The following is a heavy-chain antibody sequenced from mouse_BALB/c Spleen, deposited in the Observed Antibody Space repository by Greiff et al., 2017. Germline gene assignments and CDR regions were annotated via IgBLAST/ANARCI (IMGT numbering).Heavy chain of an antibody. CDR3: ARVPTVVPYFDV. V-gene: IGHV7-3*02. CDR2: IRNKANGYTT. J-gene: IGHJ1*01. D-gene: IGHD1-1*01. Sequence: EVKVVESGGGLVQPGGSLRLSCATSGFTFTDYYMSWVRQPPGKALEWLGFIRNKANGYTTEYSASVKGRFTISRDNSQSILYLQMNTLRAEDSATYYCARVPTVVPYFDVWGAGTTVTVSS. CDR1: GFTFTDYY.